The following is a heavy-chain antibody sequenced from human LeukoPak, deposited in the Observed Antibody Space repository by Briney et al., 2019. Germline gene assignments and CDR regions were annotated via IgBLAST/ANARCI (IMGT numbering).Heavy chain of an antibody. D-gene: IGHD3-22*01. J-gene: IGHJ4*02. Sequence: SGTLSLTCAVSGGSISGSNWWSWVRQPPGKGLEWIGEIYHSGSTNYNPSLKSRVTISVDKSKNQFSLKLSSVTAADTAVYYCARDPYYYDSSADYWGQGTLVTVSS. CDR1: GGSISGSNW. CDR2: IYHSGST. CDR3: ARDPYYYDSSADY. V-gene: IGHV4-4*02.